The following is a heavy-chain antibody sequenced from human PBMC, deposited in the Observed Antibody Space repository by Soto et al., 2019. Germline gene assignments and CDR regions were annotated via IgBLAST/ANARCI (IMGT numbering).Heavy chain of an antibody. V-gene: IGHV1-3*01. J-gene: IGHJ4*02. CDR3: ARESAVAGIAFYFDY. Sequence: ASVKVSCKASGYTFTSYAMHWLRQAPGQRLEWMGWINAGNGNTKYSQKFQGRVTITRDTSASTAYMELSSLRSEDTAVYYCARESAVAGIAFYFDYWGQGTLVTVSS. CDR2: INAGNGNT. D-gene: IGHD6-19*01. CDR1: GYTFTSYA.